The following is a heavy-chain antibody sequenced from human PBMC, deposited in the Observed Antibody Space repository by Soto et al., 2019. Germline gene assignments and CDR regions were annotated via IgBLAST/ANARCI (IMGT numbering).Heavy chain of an antibody. D-gene: IGHD6-13*01. J-gene: IGHJ5*02. CDR2: IIPILGIA. V-gene: IGHV1-69*02. CDR1: GGTFSSYT. Sequence: SVKVSCKASGGTFSSYTISWVRQAPGQGLEWMGRIIPILGIANYAQKFQGRVTITADKSTSTAYMELSSLRSEDTAVYYCARGYRSSSWQLNWFDPWGQGTLVTVSS. CDR3: ARGYRSSSWQLNWFDP.